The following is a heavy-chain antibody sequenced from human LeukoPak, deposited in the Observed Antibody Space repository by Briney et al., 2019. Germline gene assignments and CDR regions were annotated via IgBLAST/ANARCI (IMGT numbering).Heavy chain of an antibody. V-gene: IGHV1-69*05. D-gene: IGHD6-13*01. J-gene: IGHJ6*03. CDR1: GGTFSSYA. CDR3: ARDLGAGAGYSSSWYGARRGKSYYYYYMDV. Sequence: ASVKVSCKASGGTFSSYAISWVRQAPGQGLEWMGGIIPIFGTANYAQKFQGRVTITTDESTSTAYMKLCSLRSEDTAVYYCARDLGAGAGYSSSWYGARRGKSYYYYYMDVWGKGTTVTVSS. CDR2: IIPIFGTA.